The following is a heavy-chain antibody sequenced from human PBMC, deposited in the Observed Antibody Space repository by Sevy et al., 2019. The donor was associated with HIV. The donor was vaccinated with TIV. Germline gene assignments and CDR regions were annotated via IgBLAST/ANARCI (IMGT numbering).Heavy chain of an antibody. CDR1: GFTFSSYS. D-gene: IGHD6-13*01. CDR2: ISSSSSYI. V-gene: IGHV3-21*01. CDR3: ARDQELIDRYYYYGMDV. J-gene: IGHJ6*02. Sequence: GGSLRLSCAASGFTFSSYSMNWVRQAPGKGLEWVSSISSSSSYIYYADSVKGRFTISRDNAKNSLYLQMNSLRAEDTAVYCCARDQELIDRYYYYGMDVWGQGTTVTVSS.